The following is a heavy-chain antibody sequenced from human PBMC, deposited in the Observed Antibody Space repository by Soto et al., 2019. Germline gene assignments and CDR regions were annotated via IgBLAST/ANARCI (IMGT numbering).Heavy chain of an antibody. V-gene: IGHV1-69*01. J-gene: IGHJ6*02. CDR3: ARGHYYGSGIYYYGMDV. Sequence: QVQLVQSGAEVKKPGSSVKVSCKASGGTFSSYAISWVRQAPGQGLEWMGGIIPIFGTANYAQKFQGRVTITADESTSTAYMELSSLRSEDTAVYYCARGHYYGSGIYYYGMDVWGHGTTVTVSS. CDR2: IIPIFGTA. CDR1: GGTFSSYA. D-gene: IGHD3-10*01.